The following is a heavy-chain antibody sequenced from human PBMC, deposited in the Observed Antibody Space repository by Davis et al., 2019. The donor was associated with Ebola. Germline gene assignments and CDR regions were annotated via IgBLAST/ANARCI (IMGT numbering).Heavy chain of an antibody. J-gene: IGHJ5*02. CDR1: GFTFSSYG. CDR2: IWYDGSNK. Sequence: PGGSLRLSCAASGFTFSSYGMHWVRQAPGKGLEWVAVIWYDGSNKYYADSVKGRFTISRDNSKNTLYLQMNSLRAEDTAVYYCARDGREMATMAWWFDPWGQGTLVTVSS. CDR3: ARDGREMATMAWWFDP. V-gene: IGHV3-33*01. D-gene: IGHD5-24*01.